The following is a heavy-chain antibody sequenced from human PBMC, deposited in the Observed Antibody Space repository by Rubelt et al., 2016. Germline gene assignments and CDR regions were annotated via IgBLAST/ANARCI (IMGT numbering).Heavy chain of an antibody. V-gene: IGHV3-23*01. CDR3: AKVGYPPEYHFDY. Sequence: PGGSLRLSCAASGFTFSTYGMTWVRQAPGKGLEWVSAISRSSSYIYYADSVKGRFTISRDNSKNTLYLQMNSLRAEDTAAYYCAKVGYPPEYHFDYWGQGTPVTVSS. J-gene: IGHJ4*02. CDR2: ISRSSSYI. D-gene: IGHD5-18*01. CDR1: GFTFSTYG.